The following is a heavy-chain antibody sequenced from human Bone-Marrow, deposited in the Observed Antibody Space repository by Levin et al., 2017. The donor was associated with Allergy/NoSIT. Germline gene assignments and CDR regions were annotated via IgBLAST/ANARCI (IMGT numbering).Heavy chain of an antibody. CDR1: GFSFSNYG. V-gene: IGHV3-30*18. J-gene: IGHJ6*04. D-gene: IGHD6-19*01. CDR2: ISYDGSEK. Sequence: GGSLRLSCAASGFSFSNYGMHWVRQAPGKGLEWVAVISYDGSEKYYTDSVMGRFTISRDNSKNTLFLQINSLRAEDTAVYYCVKSVAGTGIYGMDVWGKGTTVTVSS. CDR3: VKSVAGTGIYGMDV.